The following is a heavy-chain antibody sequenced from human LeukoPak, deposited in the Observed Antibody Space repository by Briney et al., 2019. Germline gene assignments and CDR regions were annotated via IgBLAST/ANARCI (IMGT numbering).Heavy chain of an antibody. CDR1: GYTFTGYY. V-gene: IGHV1-2*02. D-gene: IGHD2-2*01. CDR2: INPNSGGT. CDR3: ARANIVVVPAAAYYYYYTDV. J-gene: IGHJ6*03. Sequence: GASVKVSCKASGYTFTGYYMHWVRQAPGQGLEWMGWINPNSGGTNNAQKFQGRVTMTRDTSISTAYMELSRLRSDDAAVYYCARANIVVVPAAAYYYYYTDVWGKGTTVTVSS.